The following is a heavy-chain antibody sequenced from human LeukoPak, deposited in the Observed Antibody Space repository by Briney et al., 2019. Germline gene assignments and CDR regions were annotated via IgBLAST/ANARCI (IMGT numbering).Heavy chain of an antibody. CDR2: IYYSGST. Sequence: SETLSLTCVVYGGSFSGYYWGWIRQPPGKGLEWIGSIYYSGSTYYNPSLKSRVTISVDTSKNQFSLKLSSVTAADTAVYYCARRSLTMVRGVIKGGAIDYWGQGTLVTVSS. CDR1: GGSFSGYY. V-gene: IGHV4-39*01. J-gene: IGHJ4*02. CDR3: ARRSLTMVRGVIKGGAIDY. D-gene: IGHD3-10*01.